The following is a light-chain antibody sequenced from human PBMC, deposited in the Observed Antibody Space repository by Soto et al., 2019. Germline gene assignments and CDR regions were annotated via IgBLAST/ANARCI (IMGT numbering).Light chain of an antibody. V-gene: IGLV4-69*01. Sequence: QPVLTQSPSASASLGASVKLTCTLSSGHSTYAIAWHQQQPEKGPRYLMKLNSDGSHTKGDEIPDRFSGSSSGAERYLTISSLQSEDEADYYCQTWGTGPVVFGGGTKLTV. J-gene: IGLJ3*02. CDR3: QTWGTGPVV. CDR1: SGHSTYA. CDR2: LNSDGSH.